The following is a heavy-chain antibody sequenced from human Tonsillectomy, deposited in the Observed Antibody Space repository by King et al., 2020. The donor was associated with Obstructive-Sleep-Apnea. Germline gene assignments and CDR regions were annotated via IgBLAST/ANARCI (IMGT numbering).Heavy chain of an antibody. CDR3: AREAGRDYFDY. J-gene: IGHJ4*02. V-gene: IGHV4-39*07. CDR1: GGSISSSSDY. CDR2: IYYGEST. D-gene: IGHD5-24*01. Sequence: QLQESGPGLVKPSETLSLTCTVSGGSISSSSDYWGWIREPPGKGLEWSGTIYYGESTHYNPSLTIRVTRSVDTSKNQFYLKLTSVTAADRAVYYCAREAGRDYFDYWGQGTLVTVSS.